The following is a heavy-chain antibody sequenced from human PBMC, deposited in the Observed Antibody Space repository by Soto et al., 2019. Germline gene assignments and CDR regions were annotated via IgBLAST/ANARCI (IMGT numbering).Heavy chain of an antibody. Sequence: PSETLSLTCTVSVGSISGHYWIWIRQPPGEGMEWIGYIFYSGSTTYNNNPSLKSRVSISVDTSKNQFYLRLSSVTAADTAVYYCARVGSSGWSPDYWGQGTLVTVS. CDR1: VGSISGHY. D-gene: IGHD6-19*01. V-gene: IGHV4-59*11. J-gene: IGHJ4*02. CDR3: ARVGSSGWSPDY. CDR2: IFYSGSTTY.